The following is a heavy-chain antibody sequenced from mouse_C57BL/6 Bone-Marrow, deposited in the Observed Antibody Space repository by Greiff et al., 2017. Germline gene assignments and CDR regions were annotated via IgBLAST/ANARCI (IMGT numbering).Heavy chain of an antibody. V-gene: IGHV3-6*01. J-gene: IGHJ2*01. CDR1: GYSITSGYY. D-gene: IGHD2-3*01. CDR3: AREGDGYFDY. CDR2: ISYDGSN. Sequence: EVKLMESGPGLVKPSQSLSLTCSVTGYSITSGYYWNWIRQFPGNKLERMGYISYDGSNNYNPSLKNRISITRDTSKNTFFLKLNSVTTEDTATYYCAREGDGYFDYWGQGTTLTVSS.